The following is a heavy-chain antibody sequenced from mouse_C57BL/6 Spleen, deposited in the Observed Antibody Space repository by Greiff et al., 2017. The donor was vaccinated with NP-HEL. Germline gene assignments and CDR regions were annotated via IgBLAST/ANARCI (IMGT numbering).Heavy chain of an antibody. CDR3: ARSYAMDY. Sequence: QVQLQQPGAELVMPGASVKLSCKASGYTFTSYWMHWVKQRPGQGLEWIGEIDPSDSYTNYNQKLKGKSTLTVDKSSSTAYMQLSSLTSEDSAVYYCARSYAMDYWGQGTSVTVSS. J-gene: IGHJ4*01. V-gene: IGHV1-69*01. CDR2: IDPSDSYT. CDR1: GYTFTSYW.